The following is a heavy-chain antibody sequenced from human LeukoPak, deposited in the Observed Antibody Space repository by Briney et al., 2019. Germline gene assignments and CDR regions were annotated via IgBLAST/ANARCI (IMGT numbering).Heavy chain of an antibody. J-gene: IGHJ4*02. V-gene: IGHV4-4*02. CDR2: IYHSGST. CDR3: ARGGDILSGYYEGGLDY. D-gene: IGHD3-9*01. CDR1: GGSISSTNW. Sequence: SRTLSLTCAVAGGSISSTNWWSWVRQPPGKGLEWIGEIYHSGSTNYNPSLKGRVTISVDKSKNQFSLKLSSVTAADTAVYYCARGGDILSGYYEGGLDYWGQGTLVTVSS.